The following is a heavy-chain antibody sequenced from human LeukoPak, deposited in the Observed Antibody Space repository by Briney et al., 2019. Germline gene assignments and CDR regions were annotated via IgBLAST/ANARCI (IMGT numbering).Heavy chain of an antibody. J-gene: IGHJ4*02. V-gene: IGHV5-51*01. CDR1: GYSFTSYW. D-gene: IGHD2-2*01. CDR3: ARKGYCSSSSCYGAY. CDR2: IYPGYSDT. Sequence: GGSLKISCKGSGYSFTSYWIGWVRQMPGKGLEWMGIIYPGYSDTRYSTSCQGQVTISAYKSIRTAYLQWSSLKASDTGMYYCARKGYCSSSSCYGAYWGQGTLVTVSS.